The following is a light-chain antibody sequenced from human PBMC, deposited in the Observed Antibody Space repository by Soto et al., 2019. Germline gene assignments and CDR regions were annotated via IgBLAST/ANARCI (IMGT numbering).Light chain of an antibody. Sequence: DVVMTQSPLSLPVTLGQPASISCRSSRSLVYSDGNAYLNWFQQRPGQSPRRLIYKASNRDSGVXDXXSGRGSGTDFPLQINRVEAEDVGVYYCMQATPWPPTFGRGTRVEIK. CDR2: KAS. V-gene: IGKV2-30*01. J-gene: IGKJ1*01. CDR3: MQATPWPPT. CDR1: RSLVYSDGNAY.